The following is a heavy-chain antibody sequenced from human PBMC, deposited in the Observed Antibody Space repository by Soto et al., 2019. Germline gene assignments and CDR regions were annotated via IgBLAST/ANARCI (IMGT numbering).Heavy chain of an antibody. Sequence: QITLKESGPTLVKPTQTLTLTCTFSGFSLSTPAEGVGWIRQPPGKALEWLALIYWDDDERYSPSLKSRLTITKDTSKNSVVLTMTNVDPVDTATYYCAHGSCSSADCYPNPYLDYWGQGILVTVSS. CDR1: GFSLSTPAEG. V-gene: IGHV2-5*02. J-gene: IGHJ4*02. CDR3: AHGSCSSADCYPNPYLDY. D-gene: IGHD2-2*01. CDR2: IYWDDDE.